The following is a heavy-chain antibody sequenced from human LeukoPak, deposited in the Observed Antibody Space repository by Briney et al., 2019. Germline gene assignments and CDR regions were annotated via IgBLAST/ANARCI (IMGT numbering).Heavy chain of an antibody. V-gene: IGHV4-39*01. J-gene: IGHJ5*02. D-gene: IGHD3-10*01. CDR2: IYYSGGT. Sequence: SETLSLTCTVSGGSISSSSYYWGWIRQPPGKGLEWIGSIYYSGGTYYNPSLKSRVTISVDTSKNRFSLKLSSVTAADTAVYYCARQSTMVRGVILNWFDPWGQGTLVTVSS. CDR3: ARQSTMVRGVILNWFDP. CDR1: GGSISSSSYY.